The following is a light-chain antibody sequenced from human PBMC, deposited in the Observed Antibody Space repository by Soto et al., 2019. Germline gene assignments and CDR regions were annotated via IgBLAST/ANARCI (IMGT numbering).Light chain of an antibody. CDR2: EVS. CDR3: TSYTTSRIWV. Sequence: QSGLTQPASVSGSPGQSITISCTGSSGDVGHYNYVSWYQQHPGKAPKLMIYEVSNRPSGVSNRFSGSKSGNTASLIISGIQAEDEADYYCTSYTTSRIWVFGGGTKLTVL. V-gene: IGLV2-14*01. J-gene: IGLJ3*02. CDR1: SGDVGHYNY.